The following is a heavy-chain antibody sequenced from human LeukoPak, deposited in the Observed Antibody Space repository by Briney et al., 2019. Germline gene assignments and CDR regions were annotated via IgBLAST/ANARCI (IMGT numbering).Heavy chain of an antibody. J-gene: IGHJ4*02. V-gene: IGHV4-4*07. Sequence: SETLSLTCTVSGGSISSYYWSWIRQPAGKGLEWIGGIYTSGSTNYNPSLKSRVTMSVDTSKNQFSLKLSSVTAADTAVYYCARVQCYGYRSGCDSLDYWGPGTLVTVSS. CDR2: IYTSGST. CDR1: GGSISSYY. CDR3: ARVQCYGYRSGCDSLDY. D-gene: IGHD6-19*01.